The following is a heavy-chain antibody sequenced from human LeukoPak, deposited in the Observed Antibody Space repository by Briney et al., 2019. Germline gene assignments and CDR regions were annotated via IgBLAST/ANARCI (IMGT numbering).Heavy chain of an antibody. CDR3: AKGSQYYYDSSGYLFDY. Sequence: PGGSLRLSCAASGFTFSSYAMSWVRQAPGKGLEWVSAISGSGGSTYYADSVKGRFTISRDNSKNTLYLQMNSLRAEDTAVYYCAKGSQYYYDSSGYLFDYWGQGTLVTVSS. J-gene: IGHJ4*02. CDR2: ISGSGGST. D-gene: IGHD3-22*01. CDR1: GFTFSSYA. V-gene: IGHV3-23*01.